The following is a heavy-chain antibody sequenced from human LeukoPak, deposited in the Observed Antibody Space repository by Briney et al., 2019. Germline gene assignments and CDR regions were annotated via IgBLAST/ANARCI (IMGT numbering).Heavy chain of an antibody. CDR3: ANYDSSGGPDY. Sequence: SVKVSCKASGGTFSSYAISWVRQAPGQGLEWMGGIIPIFGTANYAQKFQGRVTITTDESTSAAYMELSSLRSEDTAVYYCANYDSSGGPDYWGQGTLVTVSS. CDR1: GGTFSSYA. D-gene: IGHD3-22*01. CDR2: IIPIFGTA. J-gene: IGHJ4*02. V-gene: IGHV1-69*05.